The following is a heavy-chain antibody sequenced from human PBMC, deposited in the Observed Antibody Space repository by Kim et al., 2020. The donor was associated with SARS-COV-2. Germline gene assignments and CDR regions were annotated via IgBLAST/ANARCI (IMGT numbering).Heavy chain of an antibody. D-gene: IGHD3-3*01. Sequence: GGSLRLSCAASGFTVSSNYMSWVRQAPGKGLEWVSVIYSGGSTYYADSVKGRFTISRDNSKNTLYLQMNSLRAEDTAVYYCARDRGGSYDFWSGYSYKGGDYYGMDVWGQGTTVTVSS. CDR2: IYSGGST. CDR3: ARDRGGSYDFWSGYSYKGGDYYGMDV. CDR1: GFTVSSNY. J-gene: IGHJ6*02. V-gene: IGHV3-66*02.